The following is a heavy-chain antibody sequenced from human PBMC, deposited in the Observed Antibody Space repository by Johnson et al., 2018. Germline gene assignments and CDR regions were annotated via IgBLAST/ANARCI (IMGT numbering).Heavy chain of an antibody. CDR2: IWSDGRHK. V-gene: IGHV3-33*01. CDR3: ASPPVSGYSSSGGACDI. Sequence: QVQLVESGGGVVQPGRSLRLSCAASGFTFSSYGMHWVRQAPGKGPEWVAVIWSDGRHKYYVASVKGRFTISRDNSQNTLYLKRHSLEAEDTAVYSVASPPVSGYSSSGGACDIWGQGTRVTVSS. D-gene: IGHD6-13*01. J-gene: IGHJ3*02. CDR1: GFTFSSYG.